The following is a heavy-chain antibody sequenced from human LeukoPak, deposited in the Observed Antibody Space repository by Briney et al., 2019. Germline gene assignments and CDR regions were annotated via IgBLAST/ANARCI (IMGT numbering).Heavy chain of an antibody. CDR3: GKDPNGDYVGAFDM. Sequence: PGGSLRLSCAASGFTLRSYAMSWVRQAPGKGPQWVSGISASGGWTYYADSVKGRFTISRDTSRNTLYLQMDSLRADDMAVYYCGKDPNGDYVGAFDMWGQGTTVTVSS. J-gene: IGHJ3*02. D-gene: IGHD4-17*01. CDR2: ISASGGWT. CDR1: GFTLRSYA. V-gene: IGHV3-23*01.